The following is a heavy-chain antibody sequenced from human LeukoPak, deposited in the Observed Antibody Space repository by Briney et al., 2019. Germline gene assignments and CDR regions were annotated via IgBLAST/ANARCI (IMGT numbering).Heavy chain of an antibody. CDR3: ARSAHYGSGSY. CDR2: IYPGDSDT. CDR1: GHSFTSYW. J-gene: IGHJ4*02. V-gene: IGHV5-51*01. Sequence: GESRKSSCKGFGHSFTSYWIGSVRPMSGKGLGWMGIIYPGDSDTRYSPSFQGQVTISAEKSISTPYLQWSSLKGSDTAMYYCARSAHYGSGSYWGQGTLVTVSS. D-gene: IGHD3-10*01.